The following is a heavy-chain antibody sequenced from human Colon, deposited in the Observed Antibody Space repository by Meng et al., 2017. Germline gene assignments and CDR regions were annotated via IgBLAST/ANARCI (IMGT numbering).Heavy chain of an antibody. V-gene: IGHV4-61*01. CDR1: GGSVSSGSYY. CDR2: IYYTGST. J-gene: IGHJ4*02. CDR3: ARGPLDY. Sequence: QVQLQESGPGLVRPSETLSLTCTVPGGSVSSGSYYWSWIRQPPGKGLEWIGYIYYTGSTNYNPSLKSRVTISVDTSKNQFSLKLSSVTAADTAVYYCARGPLDYWGQGTLVTVSS.